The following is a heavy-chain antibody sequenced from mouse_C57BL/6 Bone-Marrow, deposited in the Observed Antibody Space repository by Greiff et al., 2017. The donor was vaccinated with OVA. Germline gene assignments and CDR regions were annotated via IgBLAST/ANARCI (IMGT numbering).Heavy chain of an antibody. CDR1: GYTFTSYW. D-gene: IGHD2-1*01. CDR3: ARWGNGNYRVSFAY. CDR2: IDPSDSET. Sequence: QVQLQQPGAELVRPGSSVMLSCKASGYTFTSYWMHWVKQRPIQGLEWIGNIDPSDSETHYNQKFKDKATLTVDKSSSTAYMQLSSLTSEDSAVYYCARWGNGNYRVSFAYWGQGTLVTVSA. J-gene: IGHJ3*01. V-gene: IGHV1-52*01.